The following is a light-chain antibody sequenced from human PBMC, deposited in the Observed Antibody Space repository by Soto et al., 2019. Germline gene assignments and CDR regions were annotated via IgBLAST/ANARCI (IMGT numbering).Light chain of an antibody. Sequence: EIVLTQSPGTLSLSPGERATLSCRASQSVSSSYLAWYQQKLGQAPRLLIYTASIRATGIPDRFSGSGSGTDFTLTISRLEPEDFAVYYCQQYDTSPWTFGQGTKVEIK. CDR2: TAS. J-gene: IGKJ1*01. V-gene: IGKV3-20*01. CDR1: QSVSSSY. CDR3: QQYDTSPWT.